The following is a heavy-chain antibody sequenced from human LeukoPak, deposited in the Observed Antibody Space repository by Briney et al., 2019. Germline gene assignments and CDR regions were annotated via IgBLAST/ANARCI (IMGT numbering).Heavy chain of an antibody. D-gene: IGHD3-10*01. V-gene: IGHV4-31*03. CDR2: IYYSGST. CDR1: GGSISRGGYY. J-gene: IGHJ5*02. Sequence: SQTLSLTCTVSGGSISRGGYYCSWIRQHPGKGLEWIGYIYYSGSTYYNPSLKSRVTISVDTSKNQFSLKLSSVTAADTAVYYCARDYYGSGSGPTKGWFDPWGQGTLVTVSS. CDR3: ARDYYGSGSGPTKGWFDP.